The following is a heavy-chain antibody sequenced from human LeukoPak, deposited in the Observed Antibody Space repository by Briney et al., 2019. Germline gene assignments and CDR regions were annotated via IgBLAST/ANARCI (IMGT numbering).Heavy chain of an antibody. CDR2: IYYSGST. CDR3: ARALGKWGPDAFDI. V-gene: IGHV4-59*01. CDR1: GGSISSYY. Sequence: SETLSLTCTVSGGSISSYYWSWIRQPPGKGLEWIGYIYYSGSTNYNPSLKSRVTISVDTSKNQFSLKLSSVTAADTAVYYCARALGKWGPDAFDIWGQGTMVTVSS. D-gene: IGHD1-26*01. J-gene: IGHJ3*02.